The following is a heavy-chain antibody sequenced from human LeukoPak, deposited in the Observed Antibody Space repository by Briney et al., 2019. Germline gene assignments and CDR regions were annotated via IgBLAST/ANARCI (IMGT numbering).Heavy chain of an antibody. CDR3: AKDITDYYDSSGYFGGDFQH. V-gene: IGHV3-30*02. CDR1: GFTFSSYG. D-gene: IGHD3-22*01. CDR2: IRYDGSNK. Sequence: GGSLRLSCAASGFTFSSYGMHWVRQAPGKGLEWVAFIRYDGSNKYYADSVKGRFTISRDNSKNTLYLQMNSLRAEDTAVYYCAKDITDYYDSSGYFGGDFQHWGQGTLVTVSS. J-gene: IGHJ1*01.